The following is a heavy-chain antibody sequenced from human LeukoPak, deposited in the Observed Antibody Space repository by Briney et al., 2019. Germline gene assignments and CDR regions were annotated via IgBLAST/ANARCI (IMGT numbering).Heavy chain of an antibody. CDR2: ISAYTGNT. CDR1: RYTFTGYG. J-gene: IGHJ4*02. D-gene: IGHD4-23*01. Sequence: ASVKVSCKASRYTFTGYGISWVRQAPGQGLQWMGWISAYTGNTNYPQNLQGRVTVTTDTSTSTAYMELRSLKSDDTAVYYCARARANSLYFDYWGQGTLVTVSS. V-gene: IGHV1-18*01. CDR3: ARARANSLYFDY.